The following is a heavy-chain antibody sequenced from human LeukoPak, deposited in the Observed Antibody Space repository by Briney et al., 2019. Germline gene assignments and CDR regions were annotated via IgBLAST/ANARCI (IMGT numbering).Heavy chain of an antibody. CDR1: RYSFTRYW. CDR2: IYPGHSDT. J-gene: IGHJ6*03. V-gene: IGHV5-51*01. Sequence: GVSLNISCNGSRYSFTRYWIGWGRPLAGKGVEWMGIIYPGHSDTRYCPSFQGQVTISADKSISTAYLQWSSLKASDTAMYYCARANYMDVWGKGSTVTVSS. CDR3: ARANYMDV.